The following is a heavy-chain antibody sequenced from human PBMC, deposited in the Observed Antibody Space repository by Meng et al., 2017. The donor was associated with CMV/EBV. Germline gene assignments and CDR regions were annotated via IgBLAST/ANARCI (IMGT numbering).Heavy chain of an antibody. CDR1: GFTVSSNY. Sequence: GGSLRLSCAASGFTVSSNYMSWVRQAPGKGLEWVSVIYSGGSTYYADSVKGRFTISRDNAKNSLYLQMNSLRAEDTAVYYCARVQVWYQLLYYFDYWGQGTLVTVSS. CDR3: ARVQVWYQLLYYFDY. V-gene: IGHV3-53*01. CDR2: IYSGGST. J-gene: IGHJ4*02. D-gene: IGHD2-2*01.